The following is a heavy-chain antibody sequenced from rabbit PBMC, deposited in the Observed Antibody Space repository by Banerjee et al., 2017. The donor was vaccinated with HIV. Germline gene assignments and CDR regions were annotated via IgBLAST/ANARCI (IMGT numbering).Heavy chain of an antibody. D-gene: IGHD4-1*01. CDR1: GFSFSSGYY. V-gene: IGHV1S40*01. J-gene: IGHJ4*01. CDR3: ARKYDYSSAYNL. CDR2: IYAGSSGST. Sequence: QSLEESGGDLVKPGASLTLTCTASGFSFSSGYYMCWVRQAPGKGLEWIACIYAGSSGSTYYANWAKGRFTVSKTSSTTVTLQMTSLTAADTATYFCARKYDYSSAYNLWGPGTLVTVS.